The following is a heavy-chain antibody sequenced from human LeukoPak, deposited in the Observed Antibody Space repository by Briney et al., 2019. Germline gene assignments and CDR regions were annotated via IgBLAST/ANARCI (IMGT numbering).Heavy chain of an antibody. CDR2: ISSNGDNT. J-gene: IGHJ4*02. CDR1: GFTFSTYV. Sequence: GGSLRLSCSVSGFTFSTYVMHWVRQAPGKGLEYVSAISSNGDNTYYADSVKGRFTISRDNSKNTLYLQMSSLRADDTAVYYCVRGTGYWGQGPLFTVSS. V-gene: IGHV3-64D*06. CDR3: VRGTGY.